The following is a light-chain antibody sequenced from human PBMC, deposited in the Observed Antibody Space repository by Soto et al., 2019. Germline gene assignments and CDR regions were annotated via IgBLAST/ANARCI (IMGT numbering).Light chain of an antibody. Sequence: SGLNQPGAGTGSPGQSITLSCTGTSSDVGGYNYVNWYQQDPGKAPKLLIFDVNNRPSGVSNRFSGSKSGNTASLTISGLQPEDEADYFCSSYTSSATYLFGTGTKVTVL. V-gene: IGLV2-14*03. CDR3: SSYTSSATYL. CDR1: SSDVGGYNY. CDR2: DVN. J-gene: IGLJ1*01.